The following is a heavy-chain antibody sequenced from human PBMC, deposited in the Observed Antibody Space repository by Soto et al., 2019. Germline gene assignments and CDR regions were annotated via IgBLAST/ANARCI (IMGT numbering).Heavy chain of an antibody. CDR3: ARSELGYSSSSSGLPAGGYYYYMDV. D-gene: IGHD6-6*01. Sequence: SETLSLTCTVSGGSISSYYWSWIRQPPGKGLEWIGYIYYSGSTNYNPSLKSRVTISVHTSKNQFSLKLSSVTAADTAVYYCARSELGYSSSSSGLPAGGYYYYMDVWGKGTTVTVSS. CDR1: GGSISSYY. V-gene: IGHV4-59*01. J-gene: IGHJ6*03. CDR2: IYYSGST.